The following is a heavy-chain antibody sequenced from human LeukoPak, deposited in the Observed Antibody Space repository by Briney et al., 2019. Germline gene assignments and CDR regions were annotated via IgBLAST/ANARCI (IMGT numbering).Heavy chain of an antibody. CDR3: ARDGVQLRVFDY. D-gene: IGHD1-1*01. CDR2: ISSSSSSYI. J-gene: IGHJ4*02. Sequence: GGSLRLSCAASGFTFSSYSMNWVRQVPGKGLEWVSSISSSSSSYIYYADSVKGRFTISRDNAKNSLYLQMNSLRAEDTAVHYCARDGVQLRVFDYWGQGTLVTVSS. V-gene: IGHV3-21*01. CDR1: GFTFSSYS.